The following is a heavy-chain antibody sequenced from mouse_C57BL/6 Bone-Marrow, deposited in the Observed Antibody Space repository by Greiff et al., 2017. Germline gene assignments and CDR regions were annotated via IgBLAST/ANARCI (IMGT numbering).Heavy chain of an antibody. Sequence: VQVVESGPGLVAPSQRLFITCTVSGFSLTSYAISWVRQPPGKGLEWLGVIWTGGGTNYNSALKSRLSISKDNSKSQVFLKMNSLQTDDTARYYCARLEAWFAYWGQGTLVTVSA. CDR1: GFSLTSYA. V-gene: IGHV2-9-1*01. CDR2: IWTGGGT. CDR3: ARLEAWFAY. J-gene: IGHJ3*01.